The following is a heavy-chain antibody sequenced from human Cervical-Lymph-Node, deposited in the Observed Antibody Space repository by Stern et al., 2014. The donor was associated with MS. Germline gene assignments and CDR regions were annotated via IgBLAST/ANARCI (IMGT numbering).Heavy chain of an antibody. CDR3: ARDGRHTDNYGLDV. CDR1: GGTFHVYA. CDR2: IIPIFGTA. Sequence: QVQLVESGAEVKKPGSSVKISCKASGGTFHVYAINWLRQAPGQGLEWMGGIIPIFGTANYAQKFQDRVTITADESTRTSSMQLSSLRFDDTAVYYCARDGRHTDNYGLDVWGQGTTVIVSS. V-gene: IGHV1-69*01. D-gene: IGHD3-9*01. J-gene: IGHJ6*02.